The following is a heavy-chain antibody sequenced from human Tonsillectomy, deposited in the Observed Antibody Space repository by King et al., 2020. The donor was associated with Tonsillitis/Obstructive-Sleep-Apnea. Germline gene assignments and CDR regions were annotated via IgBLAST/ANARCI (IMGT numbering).Heavy chain of an antibody. CDR2: IYYSGST. J-gene: IGHJ4*02. Sequence: PLQESGPGLVKPSETLSLTCTVSGGSIRSSSNYWGWIRQPPGKGLEWIGSIYYSGSTYYRPSLKSRVTISVDTSKNQFSLKLSSVTAADTAVYYCARHDGPYCGGDCYFGTHYWGQGPLVTVSS. CDR3: ARHDGPYCGGDCYFGTHY. D-gene: IGHD2-21*01. CDR1: GGSIRSSSNY. V-gene: IGHV4-39*01.